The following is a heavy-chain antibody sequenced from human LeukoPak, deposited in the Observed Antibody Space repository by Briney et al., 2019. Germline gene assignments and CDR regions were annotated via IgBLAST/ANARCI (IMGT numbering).Heavy chain of an antibody. CDR2: FSSSGVKT. CDR3: AKQLGYCSDGSCYFPY. J-gene: IGHJ4*02. Sequence: GGSLRLSCAASGFSFSSYAMSWVRQAPGKGLEWVSAFSSSGVKTFYADSVKGRFTISRDNSRNTLFLQMNSLRAEDTAVYYCAKQLGYCSDGSCYFPYWGQGTLVTVSS. V-gene: IGHV3-23*01. CDR1: GFSFSSYA. D-gene: IGHD2-15*01.